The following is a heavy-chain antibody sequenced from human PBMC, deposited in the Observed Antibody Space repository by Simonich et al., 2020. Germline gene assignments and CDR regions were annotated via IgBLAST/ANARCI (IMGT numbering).Heavy chain of an antibody. CDR1: GYSISSGSY. CDR2: IYHRGST. J-gene: IGHJ6*02. V-gene: IGHV4-38-2*01. Sequence: QVQLQESGPGLVKPSETLSLTCAVSGYSISSGSYWGWIRQPPGKGLEWIGSIYHRGSTYYNPSLKSRVTISVDTSKNQFSLKLSSVTAADTAVYYCARVGYSNYYYYGMDVWGQGTTVTVSS. D-gene: IGHD6-13*01. CDR3: ARVGYSNYYYYGMDV.